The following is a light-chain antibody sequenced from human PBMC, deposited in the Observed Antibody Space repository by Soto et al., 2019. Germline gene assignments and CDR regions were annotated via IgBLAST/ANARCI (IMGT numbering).Light chain of an antibody. V-gene: IGKV1-5*01. CDR2: DAS. CDR3: QQYNSHST. Sequence: DIQMTQSPSTLSASVGDSVTMSCRASQSISSWLAWYQQQPGTAPQPLIHDASSLESGVPTRFGGSRAGTESTRTIRSLQPDDFATYYCQQYNSHSTFGQGTKVDIK. J-gene: IGKJ1*01. CDR1: QSISSW.